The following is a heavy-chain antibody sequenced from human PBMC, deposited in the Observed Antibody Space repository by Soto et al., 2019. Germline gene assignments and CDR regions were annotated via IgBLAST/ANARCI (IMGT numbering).Heavy chain of an antibody. CDR3: ARERIQSEDCSGGSCSGFAEYFYMDV. D-gene: IGHD2-15*01. J-gene: IGHJ6*03. Sequence: ASVKVSCKASGGTFSSYTISWVRQAPGQGLEWMGRIIPILGIANYAQKFQGRVTITADKSTSTAYMELSSLRSEDTAVYYCARERIQSEDCSGGSCSGFAEYFYMDVWGKGTTVTVSS. CDR2: IIPILGIA. V-gene: IGHV1-69*04. CDR1: GGTFSSYT.